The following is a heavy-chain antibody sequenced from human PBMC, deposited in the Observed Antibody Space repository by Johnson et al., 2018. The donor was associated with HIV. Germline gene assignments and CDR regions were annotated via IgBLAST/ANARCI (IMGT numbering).Heavy chain of an antibody. J-gene: IGHJ3*02. Sequence: EVQLVESGGGLVQPGRSLTLSCAASGFTFHDYAMHWVRQAPGKGLEWVSGINWNSGSMDYADSVKGRFTISRDNAKSSLFLQMSGLRAGDTALYYIARGGAGIAAAEDAFDIWGQGTIVTVSS. CDR3: ARGGAGIAAAEDAFDI. V-gene: IGHV3-9*01. CDR2: INWNSGSM. CDR1: GFTFHDYA. D-gene: IGHD6-13*01.